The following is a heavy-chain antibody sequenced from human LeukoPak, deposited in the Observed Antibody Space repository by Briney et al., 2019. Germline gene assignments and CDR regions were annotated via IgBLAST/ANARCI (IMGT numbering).Heavy chain of an antibody. Sequence: SETLSLTCTVSGGSISSSSYYWGWIRQPPGKGLEWIGSIYYSGSTYYNPSLKSRVTISVDTSKNQFSLQLNSVTPEDTAVYYCARDRGDSSSSGEYYFDYWGQGTLVTVSS. V-gene: IGHV4-39*02. D-gene: IGHD6-6*01. CDR2: IYYSGST. CDR1: GGSISSSSYY. J-gene: IGHJ4*02. CDR3: ARDRGDSSSSGEYYFDY.